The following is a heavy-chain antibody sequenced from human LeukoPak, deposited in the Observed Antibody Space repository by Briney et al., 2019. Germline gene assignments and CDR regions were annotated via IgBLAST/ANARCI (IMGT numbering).Heavy chain of an antibody. CDR1: GGSFSGYY. Sequence: SETLSLTCAVYGGSFSGYYWSWIRQPPGKGLEWIGSIYYSGSTYYNPSLKSRVTISVDTSKNQFSLKLSSVTAADTAVYYCARHHPRIAARPSNNWFDPWGQGTLVTVSS. J-gene: IGHJ5*02. CDR3: ARHHPRIAARPSNNWFDP. CDR2: IYYSGST. D-gene: IGHD6-6*01. V-gene: IGHV4-34*01.